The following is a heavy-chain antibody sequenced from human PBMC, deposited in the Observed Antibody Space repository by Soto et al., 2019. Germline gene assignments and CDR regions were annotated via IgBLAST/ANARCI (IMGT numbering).Heavy chain of an antibody. J-gene: IGHJ6*02. V-gene: IGHV4-59*01. CDR1: GGSISSYY. CDR2: IYYSGST. D-gene: IGHD4-4*01. Sequence: QVQLQESGPGLVKPSETLSLTCTVSGGSISSYYWSWIRQPPGKGLEWIGYIYYSGSTNYNPTLKSRVTISVDTSKHQFSLTLSSVTAADTAVYYCARVGAVTTGWSDDYGMDVWGQGTTVTVSS. CDR3: ARVGAVTTGWSDDYGMDV.